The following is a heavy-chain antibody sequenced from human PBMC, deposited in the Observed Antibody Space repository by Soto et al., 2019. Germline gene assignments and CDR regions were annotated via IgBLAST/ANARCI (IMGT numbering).Heavy chain of an antibody. D-gene: IGHD5-12*01. CDR3: AHSRYSGCDRTPLFFDY. Sequence: SGPTLVNPTQTLTLTCTFSGFSLSTSGVGVGWIRQPPGKALEWLALIYWDDDKRYSPSLKSRLTITKDTSKNQVVLTMTNMDPVDTATYYCAHSRYSGCDRTPLFFDYWGQGTLVTVS. J-gene: IGHJ4*02. CDR2: IYWDDDK. V-gene: IGHV2-5*02. CDR1: GFSLSTSGVG.